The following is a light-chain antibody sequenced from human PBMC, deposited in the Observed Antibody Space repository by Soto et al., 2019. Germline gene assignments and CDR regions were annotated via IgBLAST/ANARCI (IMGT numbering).Light chain of an antibody. CDR2: AAS. J-gene: IGKJ4*01. CDR3: QQLDSYLSFT. CDR1: QDVGHF. Sequence: DIQLTQSTSFLFASVGDRVTITCRASQDVGHFLAWYQQKAGKAPKLLMYAASTLQSEVPARFRGSGSGTEFTLTITSLQPEDYATYYCQQLDSYLSFTFGGGTKVEIK. V-gene: IGKV1-9*01.